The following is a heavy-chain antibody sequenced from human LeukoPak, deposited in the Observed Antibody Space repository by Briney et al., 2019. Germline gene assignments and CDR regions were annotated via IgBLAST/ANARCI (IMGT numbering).Heavy chain of an antibody. D-gene: IGHD3-22*01. CDR3: ARDLDYYDSSVFGY. J-gene: IGHJ4*02. CDR1: GGSSSSYY. Sequence: SETLSLXCTVSGGSSSSYYWSWIRQPPGKGLEWIGYIYYSGSTNYNPSLKSRVTISVDTSKNQFSLKLSSVTAADTAVYYCARDLDYYDSSVFGYWGQGTLVTVSS. V-gene: IGHV4-59*01. CDR2: IYYSGST.